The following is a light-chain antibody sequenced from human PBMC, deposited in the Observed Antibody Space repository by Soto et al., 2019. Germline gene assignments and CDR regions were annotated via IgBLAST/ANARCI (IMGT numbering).Light chain of an antibody. CDR2: GAS. Sequence: DLQMTQSPSSLSASVGDRVNFTCRASQSISTYLNWYEQKPGKAPNLLIYGASNLQSGVPSRFSGGGSGTDFTLTISSLQPEDFGTYYCQQSYTSPVTFGGGTKVDIK. CDR3: QQSYTSPVT. J-gene: IGKJ4*01. V-gene: IGKV1-39*01. CDR1: QSISTY.